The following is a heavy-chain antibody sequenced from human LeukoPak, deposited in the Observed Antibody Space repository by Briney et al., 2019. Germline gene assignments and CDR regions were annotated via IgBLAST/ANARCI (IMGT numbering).Heavy chain of an antibody. Sequence: PGGSLTLSCAPSAFTFSNYSMNWVRQADGTGLEWVSYISRSSSIIYYADSVKRRFNISRNNAKNSLYLQRNSLRAEDTGVYYCARAKRNAFDIWGQGTMVTVSS. J-gene: IGHJ3*02. V-gene: IGHV3-48*01. CDR3: ARAKRNAFDI. CDR1: AFTFSNYS. CDR2: ISRSSSII.